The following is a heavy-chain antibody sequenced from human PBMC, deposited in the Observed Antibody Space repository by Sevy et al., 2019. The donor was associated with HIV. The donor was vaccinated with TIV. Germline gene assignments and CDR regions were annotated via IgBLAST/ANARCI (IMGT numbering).Heavy chain of an antibody. CDR2: INSAGTAI. V-gene: IGHV3-74*01. D-gene: IGHD6-13*01. CDR3: ARFTSAAPGMGIDY. Sequence: GGSLRLSCAASGFTFSSYWMHWVRQAPGKGLVWVSRINSAGTAINFADSVKGRFTISRDNAKNTLYLQMNSLRAEDTAVYYCARFTSAAPGMGIDYWGQGTLVTVSS. J-gene: IGHJ4*02. CDR1: GFTFSSYW.